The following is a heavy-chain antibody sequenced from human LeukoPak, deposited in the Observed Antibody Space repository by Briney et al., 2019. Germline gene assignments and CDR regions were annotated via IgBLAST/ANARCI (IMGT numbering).Heavy chain of an antibody. CDR2: INPNTGGT. CDR3: ARGDFWSGYYKGWFDP. J-gene: IGHJ5*02. V-gene: IGHV1-2*02. CDR1: GYTFTDYY. Sequence: ASVKVSCKASGYTFTDYYIHWVRQAPGQGLEWMGWINPNTGGTHYAQNFQGRVTMTRDTSISTVYMELSSLRSEDTAVYYCARGDFWSGYYKGWFDPWGQGTLVTVSS. D-gene: IGHD3-3*01.